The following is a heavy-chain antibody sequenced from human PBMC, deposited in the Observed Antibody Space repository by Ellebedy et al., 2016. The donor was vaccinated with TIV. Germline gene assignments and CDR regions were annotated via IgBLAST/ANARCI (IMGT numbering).Heavy chain of an antibody. Sequence: SQTLSLTCAISGDSVSSKTAAWNWIRQSPSRGLEWLGRTYYRSQWSDDYAESVKSRIIINPDTSNNQFSLHLSSVTPEDTAMYYCARGQNYSGRVFDYWGQGTLVTVSS. V-gene: IGHV6-1*01. D-gene: IGHD1-26*01. CDR3: ARGQNYSGRVFDY. CDR2: TYYRSQWSD. CDR1: GDSVSSKTAA. J-gene: IGHJ4*02.